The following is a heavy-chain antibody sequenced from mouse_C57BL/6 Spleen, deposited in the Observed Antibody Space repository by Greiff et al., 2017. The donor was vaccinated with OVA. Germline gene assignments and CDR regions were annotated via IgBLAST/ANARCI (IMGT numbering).Heavy chain of an antibody. CDR3: ARFDYDALAY. CDR2: INPNNGGT. Sequence: VQLQQSGPELVKPGASVKISCKASGYTFTDYYMNWVKQSHGKSLEWIGDINPNNGGTSYNQKFKGKATLTVDKSSSTAYMELRSLTSEDSAVYYCARFDYDALAYWGQGTLVTVSA. J-gene: IGHJ3*01. CDR1: GYTFTDYY. D-gene: IGHD2-4*01. V-gene: IGHV1-26*01.